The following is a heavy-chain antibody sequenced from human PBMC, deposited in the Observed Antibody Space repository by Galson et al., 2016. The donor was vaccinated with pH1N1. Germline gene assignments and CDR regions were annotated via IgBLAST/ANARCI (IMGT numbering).Heavy chain of an antibody. D-gene: IGHD2-2*01. CDR3: ARETAPAAWYNCFDP. Sequence: SVKVSCKASGGSFRNFVVSWMRQAPGQGLEWMGGLMPIFNTPKYAQKFQDRVTITADDATTTTYLELRSLTYEETAVYFCARETAPAAWYNCFDPWGQGTLVTVSS. J-gene: IGHJ5*02. V-gene: IGHV1-69*13. CDR1: GGSFRNFV. CDR2: LMPIFNTP.